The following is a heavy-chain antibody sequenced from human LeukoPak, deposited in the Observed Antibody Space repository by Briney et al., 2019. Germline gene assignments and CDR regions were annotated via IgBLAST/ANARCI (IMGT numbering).Heavy chain of an antibody. D-gene: IGHD6-19*01. V-gene: IGHV3-23*01. J-gene: IGHJ4*02. Sequence: GGSLRLSCAASGFTFSSYAMSWVRQAPGKGLEWVSAISGSGGSTYYADAVKGRFTISRDNSKNTLYLQMNSLRAEDTAVYYCAKDSDSSGWSFFDYWGQGTLVTVSS. CDR1: GFTFSSYA. CDR2: ISGSGGST. CDR3: AKDSDSSGWSFFDY.